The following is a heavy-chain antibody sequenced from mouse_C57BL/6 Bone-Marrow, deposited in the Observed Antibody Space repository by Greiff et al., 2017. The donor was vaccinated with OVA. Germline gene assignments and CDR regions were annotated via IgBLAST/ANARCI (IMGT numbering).Heavy chain of an antibody. CDR2: ISSGGDYI. D-gene: IGHD2-3*01. Sequence: EVQLVESGEGLVKPGGSLKLSCAASGFTFSSYAMSWVRQTPEKRLEWVAYISSGGDYIYYADTVKGRFTISRDNARNTLYLQMSSLKSEDTAMYYCTRGGIYDGYYVGCAYWGQGTLVTVSA. CDR1: GFTFSSYA. CDR3: TRGGIYDGYYVGCAY. V-gene: IGHV5-9-1*02. J-gene: IGHJ3*01.